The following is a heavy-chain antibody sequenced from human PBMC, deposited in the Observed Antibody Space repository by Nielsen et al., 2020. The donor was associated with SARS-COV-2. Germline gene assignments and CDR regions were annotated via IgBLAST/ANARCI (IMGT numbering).Heavy chain of an antibody. CDR1: GFTVSSNY. J-gene: IGHJ4*02. Sequence: GESLKISCAASGFTVSSNYMTWVRQAPGKGLEWVSIIYPAGSTYYADSVKGRFTISRHNSKNTLYLQMNSLRAEDTAVYYCASRVYLHLGELSETWGQGTLVTVSS. CDR3: ASRVYLHLGELSET. CDR2: IYPAGST. D-gene: IGHD3-16*02. V-gene: IGHV3-53*01.